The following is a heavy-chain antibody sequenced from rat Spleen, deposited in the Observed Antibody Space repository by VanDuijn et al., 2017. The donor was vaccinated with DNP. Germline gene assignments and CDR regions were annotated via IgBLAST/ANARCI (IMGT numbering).Heavy chain of an antibody. CDR1: GFSLTSYG. J-gene: IGHJ4*01. D-gene: IGHD1-2*01. V-gene: IGHV2-4*01. CDR2: IWSGGST. CDR3: ARGSYYSSYIMDA. Sequence: QVQLKESGPGLVQPSRTLSLTCTVSGFSLTSYGVSWVRQPPGKGLDWIAAIWSGGSTDYNAALKSRLNINRDTSKSQVFSRLNSLQTEDIATYYCARGSYYSSYIMDAWGQGTSVTVSS.